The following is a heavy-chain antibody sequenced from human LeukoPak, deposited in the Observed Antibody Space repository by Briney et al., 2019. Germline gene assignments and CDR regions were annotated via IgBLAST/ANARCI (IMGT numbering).Heavy chain of an antibody. J-gene: IGHJ4*02. Sequence: GGSLRLSSAASVVTFIIYIMNWVPAAPGGGLGSGSPIRSRSSYIYYTGSVKGRFTISRDNAQNSLYIQMNSLRAEDKTVYYCARGGDYDILTGYLPFDYWGQGTLVTVSS. V-gene: IGHV3-21*01. D-gene: IGHD3-9*01. CDR2: IRSRSSYI. CDR3: ARGGDYDILTGYLPFDY. CDR1: VVTFIIYI.